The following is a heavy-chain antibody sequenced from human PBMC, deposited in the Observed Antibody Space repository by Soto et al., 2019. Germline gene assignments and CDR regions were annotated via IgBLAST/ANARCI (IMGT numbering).Heavy chain of an antibody. V-gene: IGHV3-48*04. CDR2: INSNGTTI. CDR1: GFTFSSFN. Sequence: GGSLRLSCAASGFTFSSFNINWVRQAPGKGLEWVSNINSNGTTIYYLDSVRGRFTISRDNVGNSLYLQMDSLRADDTALYYCARDVSPGSSSLYLDAFDIWGQGTMVTVSS. CDR3: ARDVSPGSSSLYLDAFDI. D-gene: IGHD6-13*01. J-gene: IGHJ3*02.